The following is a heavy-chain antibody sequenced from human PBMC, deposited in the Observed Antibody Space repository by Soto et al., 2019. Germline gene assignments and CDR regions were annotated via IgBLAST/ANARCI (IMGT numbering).Heavy chain of an antibody. CDR1: GYTFTSYG. CDR2: ISAYNGNT. CDR3: ARVLPVDTAIVCLCYGFDFDP. D-gene: IGHD5-18*01. V-gene: IGHV1-18*01. Sequence: ASVKVSCKASGYTFTSYGISWVRQAPGQGLEWMGWISAYNGNTNYAQKLQGRVTMTTDRSTSTAYMELRSLRSDDTAVYYCARVLPVDTAIVCLCYGFDFDPWGQGTLVTVSS. J-gene: IGHJ5*02.